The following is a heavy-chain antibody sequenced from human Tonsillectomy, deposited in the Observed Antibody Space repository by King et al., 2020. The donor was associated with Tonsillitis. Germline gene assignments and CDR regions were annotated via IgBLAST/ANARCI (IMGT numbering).Heavy chain of an antibody. CDR3: ARGAYCYDSSGYAYFDY. V-gene: IGHV3-53*01. CDR2: IYSGGST. D-gene: IGHD3-22*01. J-gene: IGHJ4*02. CDR1: GFTVSSNY. Sequence: VQLVESGGGLIQPGGSLRLSCAASGFTVSSNYMSWVRQAPGKGLEWVSLIYSGGSTYYADSVKGRFTISRDNSKTTLYLQMNSLRAEDTAVYYCARGAYCYDSSGYAYFDYWGQGTLVTVSS.